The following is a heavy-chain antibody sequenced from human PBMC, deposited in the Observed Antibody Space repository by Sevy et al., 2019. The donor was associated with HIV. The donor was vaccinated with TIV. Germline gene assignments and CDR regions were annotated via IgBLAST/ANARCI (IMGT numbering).Heavy chain of an antibody. V-gene: IGHV1-24*01. CDR3: ATTMEYYDSSGYPFDS. D-gene: IGHD3-22*01. Sequence: ASVKVSCKVPGYTLTEFSMHWVRQAPGKGLEWMGTFDPEDGERIYSQKFQVRFTMTEDTSTHTAYMELNSLGSEDTAVYYCATTMEYYDSSGYPFDSWGQGTLVTVSS. CDR2: FDPEDGER. CDR1: GYTLTEFS. J-gene: IGHJ4*02.